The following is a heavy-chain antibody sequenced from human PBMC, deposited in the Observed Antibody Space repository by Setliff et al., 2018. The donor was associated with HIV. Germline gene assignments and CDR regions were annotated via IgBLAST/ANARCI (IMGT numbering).Heavy chain of an antibody. CDR3: ARIVRYYDSSGYLYYFDY. CDR2: IHTSGST. D-gene: IGHD3-22*01. CDR1: GDSIGYYY. Sequence: KPSETLSLTCTVSGDSIGYYYWSWIRQPAGRGLEWMGRIHTSGSTYYNPSLKSRVTMSVDTSKNQFSLNLSSVTAVDTAVYYCARIVRYYDSSGYLYYFDYWGQGTLVTVSS. V-gene: IGHV4-4*07. J-gene: IGHJ4*02.